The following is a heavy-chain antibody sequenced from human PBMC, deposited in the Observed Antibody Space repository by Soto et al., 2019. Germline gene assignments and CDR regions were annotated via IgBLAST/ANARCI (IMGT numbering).Heavy chain of an antibody. D-gene: IGHD5-18*01. CDR2: IYYSGST. CDR1: GGSISSYY. Sequence: QVQLQESGPGLVKPSETLSLTCTVSGGSISSYYWSWIRQPPGKGLEWIGYIYYSGSTNYNPSLKSRVTISVDTSKIQFSLKLSSVTAADTAVYYCARQGRYSYGYLDYWGQGTLVTVSS. CDR3: ARQGRYSYGYLDY. V-gene: IGHV4-59*08. J-gene: IGHJ4*02.